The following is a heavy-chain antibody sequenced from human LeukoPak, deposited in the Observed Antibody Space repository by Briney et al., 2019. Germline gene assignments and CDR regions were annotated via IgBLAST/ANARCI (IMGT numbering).Heavy chain of an antibody. J-gene: IGHJ4*02. CDR1: GFTFSNAW. V-gene: IGHV3-15*01. CDR3: TLSYGYGDGDY. D-gene: IGHD5-18*01. CDR2: IKSKTDGGTT. Sequence: GGSLRLSCAASGFTFSNAWMSWVRQAPGKGLEWVDRIKSKTDGGTTDYAAPVKGRFTISRDDSKNTLYLQMNSLKTEDTAVYYCTLSYGYGDGDYWGQGTLVTVSS.